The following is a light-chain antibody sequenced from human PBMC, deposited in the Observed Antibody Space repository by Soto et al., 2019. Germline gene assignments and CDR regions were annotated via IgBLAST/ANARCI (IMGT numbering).Light chain of an antibody. V-gene: IGLV2-14*01. CDR3: SSYTGINFVI. CDR1: SSDIGDYKY. Sequence: QSALTQPASVSGSPGQSITISCTGSSSDIGDYKYVSWYKQHPGKAPKLMIYDVSNRPSGVSNRFSGSKSGNTASLTISGLQAEDEAHCYCSSYTGINFVIFGGGTKLTVL. J-gene: IGLJ2*01. CDR2: DVS.